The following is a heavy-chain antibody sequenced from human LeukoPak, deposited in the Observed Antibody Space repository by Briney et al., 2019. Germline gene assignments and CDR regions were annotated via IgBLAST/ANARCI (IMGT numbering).Heavy chain of an antibody. Sequence: GGSLRLSCAASGFTFSSYGMHWVRQAPGKGLEWVAVIWYDGSDKYYVDSVKGRFTIARDNSKNTLYLQMNSLGAEDTAVYYCARGYDTTGYYYEYFDYWGQGTLVTVSS. CDR3: ARGYDTTGYYYEYFDY. CDR2: IWYDGSDK. D-gene: IGHD3-22*01. V-gene: IGHV3-33*01. J-gene: IGHJ4*02. CDR1: GFTFSSYG.